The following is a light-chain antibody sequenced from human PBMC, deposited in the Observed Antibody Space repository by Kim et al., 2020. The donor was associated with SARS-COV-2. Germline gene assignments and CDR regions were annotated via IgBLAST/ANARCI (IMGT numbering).Light chain of an antibody. V-gene: IGKV3-15*01. Sequence: SPGDRDTLSPGASQSIHDQVAWYKQKTGQAPRLLIYRASTRLPSTPARFSGSGSGTEFTLTISSLQSEDFAIYYCQQYKNWPPGTFGQGTKVDIK. CDR1: QSIHDQ. CDR2: RAS. CDR3: QQYKNWPPGT. J-gene: IGKJ1*01.